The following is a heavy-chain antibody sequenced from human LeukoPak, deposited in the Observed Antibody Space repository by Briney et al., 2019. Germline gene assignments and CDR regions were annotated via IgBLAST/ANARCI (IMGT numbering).Heavy chain of an antibody. J-gene: IGHJ4*02. Sequence: PGGTLRLSRAAPGFTFSRYWMHWVRHAPGKGRVWVSRINSEGSSTPYADSVKGRFTISRDNSKNTLYLQMNRLRAEDTAVDYCASVGDCSLYYFDYWGQGTLVTVSS. CDR2: INSEGSST. CDR3: ASVGDCSLYYFDY. V-gene: IGHV3-74*01. CDR1: GFTFSRYW. D-gene: IGHD2-21*02.